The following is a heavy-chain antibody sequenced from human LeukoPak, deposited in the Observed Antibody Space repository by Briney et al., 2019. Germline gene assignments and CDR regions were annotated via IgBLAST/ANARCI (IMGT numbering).Heavy chain of an antibody. J-gene: IGHJ4*02. CDR3: ARYRIAVAGLDY. CDR1: GFTFSSYE. D-gene: IGHD6-19*01. V-gene: IGHV3-48*03. Sequence: GGSLRLSCAASGFTFSSYEMNWVRQAPGKGLEWVSHISSSGSTIYYADSVKGRFTISRDNAKNSLYLQMNSLRAEDTAVYYCARYRIAVAGLDYWGQGTLVTVSS. CDR2: ISSSGSTI.